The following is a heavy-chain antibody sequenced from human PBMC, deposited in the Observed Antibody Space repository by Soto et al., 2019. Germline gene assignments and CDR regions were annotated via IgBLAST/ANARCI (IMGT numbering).Heavy chain of an antibody. D-gene: IGHD3-22*01. CDR1: GGSLSSYY. Sequence: SETLSLTCTVSGGSLSSYYLSWIRQTPGKGLEWIGYIYYSGSTYYNPSLKSRVTISVDTSKNQFSLKLSSVTAADTAVYYCAGLRPNYYDSSGHDYWGQGTLVTVSS. V-gene: IGHV4-59*12. J-gene: IGHJ4*02. CDR3: AGLRPNYYDSSGHDY. CDR2: IYYSGST.